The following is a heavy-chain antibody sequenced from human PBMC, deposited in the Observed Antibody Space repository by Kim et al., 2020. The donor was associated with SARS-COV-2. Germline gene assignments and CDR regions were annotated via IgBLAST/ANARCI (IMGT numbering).Heavy chain of an antibody. Sequence: ADSVKGRFTISRDSAKSTLYLQMNILRPEDTAVYFCARKYTSSSTRVFDIWGQGTVVTVTS. J-gene: IGHJ3*02. V-gene: IGHV3-74*01. CDR3: ARKYTSSSTRVFDI. D-gene: IGHD6-6*01.